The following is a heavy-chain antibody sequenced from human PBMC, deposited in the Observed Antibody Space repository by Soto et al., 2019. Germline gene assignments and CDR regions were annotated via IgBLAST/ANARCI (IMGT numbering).Heavy chain of an antibody. CDR2: IKEAGAEI. CDR1: GFTFRNYW. D-gene: IGHD6-19*01. V-gene: IGHV3-7*01. J-gene: IGHJ5*02. Sequence: GGSLRLSCAASGFTFRNYWMNWVRQAPGRGLEWVANIKEAGAEIYYVASVEGRFTISRDDAKNSLFLQMNSLRAEDTAVYYCATDRGSGPWGQGTLVTVSS. CDR3: ATDRGSGP.